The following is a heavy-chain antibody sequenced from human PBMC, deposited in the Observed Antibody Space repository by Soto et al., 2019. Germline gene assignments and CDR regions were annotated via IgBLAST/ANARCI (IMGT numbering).Heavy chain of an antibody. V-gene: IGHV4-31*03. CDR2: IYHTGST. J-gene: IGHJ4*02. CDR1: CGSIRTVGHS. CDR3: ARATGTLRSRNCDY. Sequence: PSETLSLTCSVSCGSIRTVGHSWPWLRQPPGKGLEWIGSIYHTGSTYYSKSLRSRLTMSVDTSKSQFSLRLSSVTAADTAVYYCARATGTLRSRNCDYWGQGSLVT. D-gene: IGHD1-1*01.